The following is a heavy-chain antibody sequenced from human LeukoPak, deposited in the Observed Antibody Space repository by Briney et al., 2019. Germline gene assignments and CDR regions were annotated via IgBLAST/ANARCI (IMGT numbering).Heavy chain of an antibody. J-gene: IGHJ4*02. Sequence: PGGSLRLSCGASGFTFSSYGIHWVRQAPGKGLEWVSAISYDGSNKYYADSVKGRFTISRDNSKNTLYLQMNSLRAEDTAVYYRARVLRPELLWFGELGYWGQGTLVTVSS. CDR1: GFTFSSYG. V-gene: IGHV3-30*03. CDR2: ISYDGSNK. D-gene: IGHD3-10*01. CDR3: ARVLRPELLWFGELGY.